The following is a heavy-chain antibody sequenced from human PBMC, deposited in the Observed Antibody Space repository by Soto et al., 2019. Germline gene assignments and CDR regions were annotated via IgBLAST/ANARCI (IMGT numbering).Heavy chain of an antibody. D-gene: IGHD3-22*01. CDR3: ARAHYGPSGYHFDS. CDR2: IYHTGST. Sequence: QVQLQESGSGLVKPSQTLSLTCTVSGDSISSGGYSWSWIRQPPRQGLEWIGYIYHTGSTSYSPSLKSRVTMSVDKSKNQFSLSLNSVTAADTAIYYCARAHYGPSGYHFDSWGQGALFTVSS. V-gene: IGHV4-30-2*01. J-gene: IGHJ4*02. CDR1: GDSISSGGYS.